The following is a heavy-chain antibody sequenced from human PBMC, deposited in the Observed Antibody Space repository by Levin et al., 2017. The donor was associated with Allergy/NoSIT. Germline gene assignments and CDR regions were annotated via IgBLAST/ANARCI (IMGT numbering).Heavy chain of an antibody. CDR3: AREVLGGYVHP. CDR2: ISADNGDT. V-gene: IGHV1-18*01. J-gene: IGHJ5*02. Sequence: GESLKISCKASGYTFNRYGITWVRQAPGQGLAWMGWISADNGDTYLAQNFQGRVTMTTDTSTNTVHMEIRSLRSDDKAVYYCAREVLGGYVHPWGQGTLVTVSS. D-gene: IGHD5-12*01. CDR1: GYTFNRYG.